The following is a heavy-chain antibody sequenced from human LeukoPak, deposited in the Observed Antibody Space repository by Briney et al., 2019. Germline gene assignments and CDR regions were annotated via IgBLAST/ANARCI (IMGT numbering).Heavy chain of an antibody. CDR1: GFTFNNYA. Sequence: PGGSLRLSCAASGFTFNNYAMSWVRQAPGKGLEWVSAISGSGGSTYYADSVKGRFTISRDNAKNTLYLQMNSLRAEDTAVYYCAGERYSTDWYVFDYWGQGTLVTVSS. D-gene: IGHD6-19*01. J-gene: IGHJ4*02. V-gene: IGHV3-23*01. CDR3: AGERYSTDWYVFDY. CDR2: ISGSGGST.